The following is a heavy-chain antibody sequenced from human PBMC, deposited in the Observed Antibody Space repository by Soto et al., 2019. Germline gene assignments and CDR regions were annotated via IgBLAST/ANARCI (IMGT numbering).Heavy chain of an antibody. Sequence: SVKVSCKASGFTFTSSAVQRVRQARGQRLEWIGWIVVGSGNTNYAQKFQERVTITRDMSTSTAYMELSSLRSEDTAVYYCAARGSYYYYGMDVWGQGTTVTVSS. CDR3: AARGSYYYYGMDV. CDR1: GFTFTSSA. D-gene: IGHD3-16*01. CDR2: IVVGSGNT. V-gene: IGHV1-58*01. J-gene: IGHJ6*02.